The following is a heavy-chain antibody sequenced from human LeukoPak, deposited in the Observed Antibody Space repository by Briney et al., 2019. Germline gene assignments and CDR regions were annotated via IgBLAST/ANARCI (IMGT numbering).Heavy chain of an antibody. J-gene: IGHJ6*02. CDR1: GGSISSLY. CDR3: ARLGTAMVTYGMDV. D-gene: IGHD5-18*01. Sequence: SETLSLTCSVSGGSISSLYWSRIRQPPGKGLEWIGYIYYTGSTNYNPSLKSRVTMFVDMSKNQFSLRLSSVTAADTAVYYCARLGTAMVTYGMDVWGQGTTVTVSS. CDR2: IYYTGST. V-gene: IGHV4-59*08.